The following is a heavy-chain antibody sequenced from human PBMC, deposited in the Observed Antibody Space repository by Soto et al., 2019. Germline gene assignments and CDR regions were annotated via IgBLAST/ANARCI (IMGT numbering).Heavy chain of an antibody. Sequence: SVKVSCKASGGTFSSYTISWVRQAPGQGLEWMGRIIPILGIANYAQKFQGRVTITADKSTSTAYMELSSLRSEDTAVYYCARVVQCYGSGRQNYYYYGMDVWGQGTTVTVSS. V-gene: IGHV1-69*02. J-gene: IGHJ6*02. CDR2: IIPILGIA. D-gene: IGHD3-10*01. CDR1: GGTFSSYT. CDR3: ARVVQCYGSGRQNYYYYGMDV.